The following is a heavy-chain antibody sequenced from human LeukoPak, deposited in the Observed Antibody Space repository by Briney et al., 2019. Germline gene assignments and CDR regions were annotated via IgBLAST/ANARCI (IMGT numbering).Heavy chain of an antibody. V-gene: IGHV1-69*05. CDR1: GGTFSNYA. D-gene: IGHD6-13*01. Sequence: ASVKVSCKASGGTFSNYAISWVRQAPGQGLEWMGGIIPIFGTANYAQKFQGRVTITTDESTSTAYMELSRLRSDDTAVYYCAGSKRARGSSWYSEAWGQGTLATVSS. CDR3: AGSKRARGSSWYSEA. J-gene: IGHJ4*02. CDR2: IIPIFGTA.